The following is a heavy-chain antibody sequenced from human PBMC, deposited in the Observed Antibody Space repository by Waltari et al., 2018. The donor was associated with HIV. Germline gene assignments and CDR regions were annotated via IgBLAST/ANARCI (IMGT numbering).Heavy chain of an antibody. J-gene: IGHJ4*02. V-gene: IGHV3-33*01. CDR2: IYYDGSKK. CDR1: GFTFKNFA. Sequence: ASGFTFKNFAMNWVRQAPGKGLEWVGNIYYDGSKKFYGDSVRGRFTISRDNSKQILYLQMNSLRVEDTALYYCARDYNYAPDYWGQGTLVVVSS. CDR3: ARDYNYAPDY. D-gene: IGHD5-18*01.